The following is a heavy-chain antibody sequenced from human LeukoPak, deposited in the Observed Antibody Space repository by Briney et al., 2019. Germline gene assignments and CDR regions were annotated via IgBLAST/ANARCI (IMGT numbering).Heavy chain of an antibody. CDR2: ISGSGGGT. V-gene: IGHV3-23*01. J-gene: IGHJ6*03. Sequence: GGSLRLSCAASGFTFSSYAMSWVRQAPGKGLEWDSAISGSGGGTYYADSVKGRFTISRDNSKNTLYLQMNSLRAEDTAVYYCANSCTNGVCSPVRLYYYMDVWGKGTTVTVSS. CDR3: ANSCTNGVCSPVRLYYYMDV. D-gene: IGHD2-8*01. CDR1: GFTFSSYA.